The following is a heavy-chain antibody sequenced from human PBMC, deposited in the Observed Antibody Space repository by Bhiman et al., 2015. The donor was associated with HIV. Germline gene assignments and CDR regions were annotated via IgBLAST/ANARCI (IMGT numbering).Heavy chain of an antibody. J-gene: IGHJ4*02. Sequence: EVQLVESGGGLVQPGGSLRLSCAASGFSFSTYEMNWVRQAPGKGLEWVSYISSDGTTTYYAASVKGRFTISRDNSKNTLYLQMNSLRAEDTAVYYCAKDLALGSSSGNYFDYWGQGTLVTVSS. CDR1: GFSFSTYE. CDR2: ISSDGTTT. V-gene: IGHV3-48*03. D-gene: IGHD6-6*01. CDR3: AKDLALGSSSGNYFDY.